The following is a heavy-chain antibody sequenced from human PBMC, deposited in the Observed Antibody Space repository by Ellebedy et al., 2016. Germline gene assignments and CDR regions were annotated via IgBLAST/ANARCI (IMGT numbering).Heavy chain of an antibody. Sequence: GESLKISXAASGFTFSSYAMNWVRQAPGKGLEWVSVLTGSGGSTFYADSVKGRFTISRDNSKNTVYLQMNSLRAEDTAVYYCAKSRGSSGWYPIDYWGQGTLVTVSS. J-gene: IGHJ4*02. D-gene: IGHD6-19*01. CDR1: GFTFSSYA. V-gene: IGHV3-23*01. CDR3: AKSRGSSGWYPIDY. CDR2: LTGSGGST.